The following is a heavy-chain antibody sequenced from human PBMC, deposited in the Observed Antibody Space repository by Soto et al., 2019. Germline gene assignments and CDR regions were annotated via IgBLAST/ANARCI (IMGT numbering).Heavy chain of an antibody. J-gene: IGHJ4*02. D-gene: IGHD5-18*01. CDR1: GFIVSSTF. CDR2: LYSAGNT. V-gene: IGHV3-53*01. Sequence: GGSLRLSCVASGFIVSSTFMSWVRQAPGKGLEWVSSLYSAGNTFYGDSVKGRFTVSRDDSKNTVYLQMDSLGAEDTAMYFCARGHAYSYGYSYYFDYWGQGALVTVSS. CDR3: ARGHAYSYGYSYYFDY.